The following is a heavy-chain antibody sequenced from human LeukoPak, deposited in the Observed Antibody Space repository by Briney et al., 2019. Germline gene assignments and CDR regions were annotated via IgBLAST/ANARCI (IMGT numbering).Heavy chain of an antibody. J-gene: IGHJ6*03. CDR1: GYTFTSYG. D-gene: IGHD6-13*01. Sequence: ASVKVSCKASGYTFTSYGISWVRQAPGQGLEWMGWISIYNGNTTYAQKLKGRLTMTTDTSTSTAYMELRSLRSDDTAMYYCARFTWMAAARYYYHYMDIWGKGTTVTVSS. CDR3: ARFTWMAAARYYYHYMDI. CDR2: ISIYNGNT. V-gene: IGHV1-18*01.